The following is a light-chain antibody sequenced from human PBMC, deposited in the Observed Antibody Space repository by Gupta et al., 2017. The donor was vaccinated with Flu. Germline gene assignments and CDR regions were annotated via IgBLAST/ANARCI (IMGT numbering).Light chain of an antibody. CDR2: EVP. CDR1: NSDVATYNP. CDR3: SSYAGNDNYV. J-gene: IGLJ1*01. Sequence: QSALTPPPSASVSPGQSLTIACTGTNSDVATYNPVSWYQQPPGKAPKLIIYEVPKRPSGVPDRFSGSKSVNTASLTVAGLQAEDEADYYCSSYAGNDNYVFGTGTKVTV. V-gene: IGLV2-8*01.